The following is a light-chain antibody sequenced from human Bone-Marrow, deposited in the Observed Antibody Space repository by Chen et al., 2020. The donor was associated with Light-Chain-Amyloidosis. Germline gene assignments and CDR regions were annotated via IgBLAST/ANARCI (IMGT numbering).Light chain of an antibody. CDR1: SSDVGGYDY. Sequence: QSALTQPASVSASPGQSITIYCTGSSSDVGGYDYVSWYQQHPGKAPKLLIYDVRIRPSGVSNRFAGSKSGNTASLAISGLLTADEAAYYCSSYTSSSAPRVFGGGTKLTVL. CDR3: SSYTSSSAPRV. CDR2: DVR. J-gene: IGLJ3*02. V-gene: IGLV2-14*03.